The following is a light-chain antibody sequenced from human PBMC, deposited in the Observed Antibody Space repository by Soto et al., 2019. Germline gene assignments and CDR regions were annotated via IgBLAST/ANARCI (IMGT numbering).Light chain of an antibody. CDR3: PKSYSTPRFA. Sequence: IQMTQSPSSLSASVGDRVTITCRESQSISSYLNWYQQKPGKAPKLLIYAASSLQSGVTSRFSGSGSGTDFTLNIRSLQPEELAKYDCPKSYSTPRFAFSPGTKVDIK. CDR2: AAS. CDR1: QSISSY. J-gene: IGKJ3*01. V-gene: IGKV1-39*01.